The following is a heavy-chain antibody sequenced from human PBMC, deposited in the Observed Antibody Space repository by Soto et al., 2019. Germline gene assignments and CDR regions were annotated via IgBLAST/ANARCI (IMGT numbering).Heavy chain of an antibody. V-gene: IGHV1-69*01. CDR1: GGTFSSYA. D-gene: IGHD3-22*01. CDR2: IIPIFGTA. CDR3: AVADYYDSSGYYYRGRFDP. J-gene: IGHJ5*02. Sequence: QVQLVQSGAEVKKPGSSVKVSCKASGGTFSSYANSWVRQAPGQGLEWMGGIIPIFGTANYAQKFQGRVTITADESTSTAYMELSSLRSEDTAVYYCAVADYYDSSGYYYRGRFDPWGPGTLVTVSS.